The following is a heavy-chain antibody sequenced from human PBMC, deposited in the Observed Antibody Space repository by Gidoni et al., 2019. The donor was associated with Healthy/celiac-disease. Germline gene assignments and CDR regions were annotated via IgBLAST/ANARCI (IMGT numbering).Heavy chain of an antibody. D-gene: IGHD3-10*01. J-gene: IGHJ3*02. V-gene: IGHV5-51*01. CDR3: ARHGLWFGELINYAFDI. CDR2: IYPGDSDT. CDR1: GYTFSSYW. Sequence: VQSGAEVKKPGESLKISCKGSGYTFSSYWIVWVRQMPGKGLEWMGIIYPGDSDTRYSPSFQGQVTISADKSISTAYLQWSSLKASDTAMYYCARHGLWFGELINYAFDIWGQGTMVTVSS.